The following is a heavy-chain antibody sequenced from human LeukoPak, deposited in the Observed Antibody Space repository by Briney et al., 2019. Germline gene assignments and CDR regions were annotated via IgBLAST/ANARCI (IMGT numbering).Heavy chain of an antibody. Sequence: VASVKVSCKASGYTFTGYYMHWVRQAPGQGLEWMGWINPNSGGTNYAQKFQGRVTMTRDTSISTAYMELSRLRSDDTAVYYCARWDYDILTGDDYWGQGTLVTVSS. CDR3: ARWDYDILTGDDY. D-gene: IGHD3-9*01. J-gene: IGHJ4*02. V-gene: IGHV1-2*02. CDR1: GYTFTGYY. CDR2: INPNSGGT.